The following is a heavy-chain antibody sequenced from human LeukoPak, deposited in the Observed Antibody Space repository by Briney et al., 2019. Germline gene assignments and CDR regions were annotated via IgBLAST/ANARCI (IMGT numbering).Heavy chain of an antibody. CDR1: GGSFSGYY. CDR3: ARASIAVAGTNYYGMDV. J-gene: IGHJ6*02. Sequence: PSETLSLTCAVYGGSFSGYYWSWIRQPPGKGLEWIGEINHSGSTNYNPSLKSRVTISVDTSKNQFSLKLSSVTAADTAVYYCARASIAVAGTNYYGMDVWGQGTTVTVSS. CDR2: INHSGST. V-gene: IGHV4-34*01. D-gene: IGHD6-19*01.